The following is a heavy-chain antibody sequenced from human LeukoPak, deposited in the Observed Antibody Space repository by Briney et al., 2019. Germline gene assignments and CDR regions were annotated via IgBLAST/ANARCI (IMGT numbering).Heavy chain of an antibody. D-gene: IGHD3-22*01. CDR2: IYYSGST. CDR1: GGSISSGGYY. Sequence: SETLSLTCTVSGGSISSGGYYWSWIRQHPGKALEWIGYIYYSGSTYYNPSLKSRVTISVDTSKNQFSLKLSSVTAADTAVYYCARHGFYDSSGYYNENYFDYWGQGTLVTVSS. J-gene: IGHJ4*02. CDR3: ARHGFYDSSGYYNENYFDY. V-gene: IGHV4-31*03.